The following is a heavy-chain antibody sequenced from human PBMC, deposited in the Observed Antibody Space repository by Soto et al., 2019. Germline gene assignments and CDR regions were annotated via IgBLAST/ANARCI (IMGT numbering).Heavy chain of an antibody. D-gene: IGHD1-1*01. CDR2: IYWNEDK. CDR1: GLSLSTSGVA. Sequence: QITLKESGPTLVKPTQTLTLTCTFSGLSLSTSGVAVGWIRQPPGNALEWLALIYWNEDKRYSPSLKSRLTITKDTSKNQVVLTMNIMDPVDTATYYWAHTGNSWYNNWFDPWGQGTLVTVSS. J-gene: IGHJ5*02. V-gene: IGHV2-5*01. CDR3: AHTGNSWYNNWFDP.